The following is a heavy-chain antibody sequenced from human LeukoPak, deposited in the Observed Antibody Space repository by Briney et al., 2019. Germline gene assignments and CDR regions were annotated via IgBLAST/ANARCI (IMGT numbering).Heavy chain of an antibody. CDR1: GFTFDDHG. D-gene: IGHD3-10*02. CDR3: AELGITMIGGV. CDR2: ISSSGSTI. Sequence: GGSLRLSCAASGFTFDDHGMNWVRQAPGKGLEWVSYISSSGSTIYYADSVKGRFTISRDNAKNSLYLQMNSLRAEDTAVYYCAELGITMIGGVWGKGTTVTISS. J-gene: IGHJ6*04. V-gene: IGHV3-48*03.